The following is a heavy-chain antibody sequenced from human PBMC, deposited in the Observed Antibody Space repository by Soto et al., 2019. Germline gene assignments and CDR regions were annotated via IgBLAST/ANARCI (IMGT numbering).Heavy chain of an antibody. J-gene: IGHJ5*02. V-gene: IGHV4-59*01. Sequence: LSLTCSVSGASISSYYWTWIRQPPGGGLEWIGYMHHTQGTNDNPSLRGRVHMSIDTSTNQFSLRLTSVTAADTAVYYCARVPFVGYFDWLDPWGHGTLVTVSS. D-gene: IGHD3-9*01. CDR1: GASISSYY. CDR3: ARVPFVGYFDWLDP. CDR2: MHHTQGT.